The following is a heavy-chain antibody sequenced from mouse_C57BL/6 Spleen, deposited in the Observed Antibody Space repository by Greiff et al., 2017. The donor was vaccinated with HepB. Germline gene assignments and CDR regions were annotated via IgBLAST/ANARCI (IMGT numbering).Heavy chain of an antibody. CDR2: ISSGGSYT. V-gene: IGHV5-6*01. Sequence: EVHLVESGGDLVKPGGSLKLSCAASGFTFSSYGMSWVRQTPDKRLEWVATISSGGSYTYYPDSVKGRFTISRDNAKNTLYLQMSSLKSEDTAMYYCARQNYSNLYFDYWGQGTTLTVSS. J-gene: IGHJ2*01. D-gene: IGHD2-5*01. CDR3: ARQNYSNLYFDY. CDR1: GFTFSSYG.